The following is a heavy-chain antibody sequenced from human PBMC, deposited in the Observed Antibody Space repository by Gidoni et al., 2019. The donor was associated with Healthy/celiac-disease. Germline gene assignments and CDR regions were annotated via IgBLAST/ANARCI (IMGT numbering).Heavy chain of an antibody. CDR1: GCPFSCYA. J-gene: IGHJ2*01. V-gene: IGHV3-23*01. CDR2: ISGSGGST. Sequence: EVQLLESGGGLVQPGGSLRRSCAASGCPFSCYAMSWVRQAPGKGLEWVSAISGSGGSTYYADSVKGRFTISRDNSKNTLYLQMNSLRAEDTAVYYCAKEVRQWLGLKDWYFDLWGRGTLVTVSS. D-gene: IGHD6-19*01. CDR3: AKEVRQWLGLKDWYFDL.